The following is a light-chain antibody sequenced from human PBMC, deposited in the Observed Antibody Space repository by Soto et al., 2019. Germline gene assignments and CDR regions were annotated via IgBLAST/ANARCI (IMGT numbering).Light chain of an antibody. CDR3: QQYHKWPRT. V-gene: IGKV3-15*01. CDR2: GAS. J-gene: IGKJ4*01. Sequence: EIVMTQSPATLSLSPGERATLSCRASQSVSSNLAWYQQKPGQAPRLLIYGASTRATGIPARFGGSGSGTEFILTISRLQSEDVAVFYCQQYHKWPRTFGGGTKVEI. CDR1: QSVSSN.